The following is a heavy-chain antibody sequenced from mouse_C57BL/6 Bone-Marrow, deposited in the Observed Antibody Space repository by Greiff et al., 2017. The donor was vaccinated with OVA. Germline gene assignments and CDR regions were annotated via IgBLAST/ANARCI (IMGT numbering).Heavy chain of an antibody. D-gene: IGHD2-14*01. CDR2: IDPDSGGT. V-gene: IGHV1-72*01. CDR3: ARRYKYYAMDY. J-gene: IGHJ4*01. CDR1: GYTFTSYW. Sequence: QVQLKQPGAELVKPGASVKLSCKASGYTFTSYWMHWVKQRPGRGLEWIGRIDPDSGGTKYNEKFKSKATLTVDKPSSTAYMQLSSLTSEDSAVYYCARRYKYYAMDYWGQGTSVTVSS.